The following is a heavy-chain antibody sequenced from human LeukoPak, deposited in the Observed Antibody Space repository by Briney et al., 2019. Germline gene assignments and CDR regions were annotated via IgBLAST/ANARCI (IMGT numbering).Heavy chain of an antibody. J-gene: IGHJ6*03. CDR1: GFTFSSYA. CDR2: ISYDGSNK. V-gene: IGHV3-30*04. Sequence: GGSLRLSCAASGFTFSSYAMHWVRQAPGKGLEWVAVISYDGSNKYYADSVKGRFTISRDNAKNSLYLQMNSLRAEDTALYYCARASYYYYMDVWGKGTTVTVSS. CDR3: ARASYYYYMDV.